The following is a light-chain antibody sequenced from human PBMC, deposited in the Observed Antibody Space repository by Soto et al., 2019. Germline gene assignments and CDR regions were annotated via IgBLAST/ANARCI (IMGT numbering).Light chain of an antibody. CDR2: GNS. J-gene: IGLJ1*01. Sequence: QPVLTQPPSVSGAPGQRVTISCTGSSSNIGAGSDVHWYQQLPGTAPKLLIYGNSNRPSGVPDRFSASKSGTSASLAITGLQAEDEADYYCQSYDSSLIDSYVFGTGTKVTVL. CDR3: QSYDSSLIDSYV. CDR1: SSNIGAGSD. V-gene: IGLV1-40*01.